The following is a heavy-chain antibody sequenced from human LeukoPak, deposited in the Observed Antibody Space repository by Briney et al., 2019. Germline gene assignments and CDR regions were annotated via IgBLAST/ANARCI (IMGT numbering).Heavy chain of an antibody. J-gene: IGHJ4*02. CDR2: IYYSGST. Sequence: PSETLSLTCTVSGGSISSYYWSWIRQPPGKGLEWIGYIYYSGSTNYNPSLKSRVTIPVDTSKNQFSLKLSSVTAADTAVYYCARGGMFYGDYFSLGYWGQGTLVTVSS. V-gene: IGHV4-59*01. CDR1: GGSISSYY. CDR3: ARGGMFYGDYFSLGY. D-gene: IGHD4-17*01.